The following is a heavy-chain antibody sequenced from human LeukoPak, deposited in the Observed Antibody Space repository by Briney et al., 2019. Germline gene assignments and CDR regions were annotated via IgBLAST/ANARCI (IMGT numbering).Heavy chain of an antibody. CDR2: IYHSGST. CDR3: ARRNYGSGSFDY. D-gene: IGHD3-10*01. Sequence: SGGSLRLSCATSGFVFSAYAMSWVRQAPGKGLEWIGEIYHSGSTNYNPSLKSRVTISVDKSKNQFSLKLSSVTAADTAVYYCARRNYGSGSFDYWGQGTLVTVSS. J-gene: IGHJ4*02. CDR1: GFVFSAYAM. V-gene: IGHV4-4*02.